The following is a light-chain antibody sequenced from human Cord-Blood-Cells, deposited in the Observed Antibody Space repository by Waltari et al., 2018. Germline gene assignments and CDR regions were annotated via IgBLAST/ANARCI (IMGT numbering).Light chain of an antibody. CDR2: DVS. CDR1: SSDVCGYNY. J-gene: IGLJ3*02. CDR3: SSHTSSSTWV. Sequence: QSALTQPASVSGSPGQSITISCTGTSSDVCGYNYVSWYQQHPGKAPKLMIYDVSNRPSGVSNRFTGSKSGNTASLTISGLQAEDEADYYCSSHTSSSTWVFGGGTKLTVL. V-gene: IGLV2-14*01.